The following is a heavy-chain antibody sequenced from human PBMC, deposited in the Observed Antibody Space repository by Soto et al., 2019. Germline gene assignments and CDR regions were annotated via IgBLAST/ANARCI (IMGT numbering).Heavy chain of an antibody. CDR1: GGTFSSYA. CDR3: ASQMATILPLDY. J-gene: IGHJ4*02. V-gene: IGHV1-69*13. D-gene: IGHD5-12*01. CDR2: IIPIFGTA. Sequence: GASVKVSCKASGGTFSSYAISWVRQAPGQGLEWMGGIIPIFGTANYAQKFQGRVTITADESTSTAYMELSSLRSEDTAVYCCASQMATILPLDYWGQGTLVTVS.